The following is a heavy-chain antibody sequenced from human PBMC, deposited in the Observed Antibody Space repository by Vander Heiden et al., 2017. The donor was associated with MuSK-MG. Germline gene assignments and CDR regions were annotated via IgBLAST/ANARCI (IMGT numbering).Heavy chain of an antibody. D-gene: IGHD3-10*01. CDR1: GFTVSSKY. CDR2: IYSDGST. J-gene: IGHJ3*02. CDR3: ARDIGGVGALDI. V-gene: IGHV3-53*01. Sequence: EVQLVESGGDLIQPGGSLRLSCAASGFTVSSKYMSWVRQAPGKGPEWVSVIYSDGSTYYSDSVKGRFTMSRDNSKNPLYLQRNRLTAEDTAVYYCARDIGGVGALDIWGQGTMVTVSS.